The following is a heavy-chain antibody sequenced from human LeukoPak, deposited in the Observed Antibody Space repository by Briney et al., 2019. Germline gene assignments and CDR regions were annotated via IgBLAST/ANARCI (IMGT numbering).Heavy chain of an antibody. CDR1: GFTFDDYG. D-gene: IGHD1-20*01. V-gene: IGHV3-20*04. J-gene: IGHJ3*02. CDR3: ARAIPGTGGSRLQNKAFDI. Sequence: GGSLRLSCAASGFTFDDYGMSWVRQGPGKGLEWVSDINWNGDNTGYGDSVKGRFTISRDNAKNSLYLQMNSLRAEDTAFYYCARAIPGTGGSRLQNKAFDIWGQGTLVSVPS. CDR2: INWNGDNT.